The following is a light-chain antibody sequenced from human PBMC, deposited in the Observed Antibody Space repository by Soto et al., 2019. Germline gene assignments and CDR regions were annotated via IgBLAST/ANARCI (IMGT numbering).Light chain of an antibody. V-gene: IGKV3-11*01. J-gene: IGKJ2*01. CDR1: QSISRY. Sequence: EILLTQSPATLSLSPGERATLSCRASQSISRYLAWFQQKPGQAPRLLIYDASNRATGIPARFSGSGSGTDFTLTISSLEPEDFAVYYCQERGNWHPYTYGQGTKLEVK. CDR3: QERGNWHPYT. CDR2: DAS.